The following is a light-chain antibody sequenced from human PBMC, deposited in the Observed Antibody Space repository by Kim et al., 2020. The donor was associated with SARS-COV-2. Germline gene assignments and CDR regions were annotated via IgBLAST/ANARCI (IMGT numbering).Light chain of an antibody. Sequence: PEKTARIPCEGFNMGVKSVHWYQRKPGQAPLLVISYDSDRPSGIPERFSGSNSGNTATLIITRVEAGDEADYYCQVWDATTDDFYVFGTGTKVTVL. CDR3: QVWDATTDDFYV. CDR1: NMGVKS. V-gene: IGLV3-21*04. J-gene: IGLJ1*01. CDR2: YDS.